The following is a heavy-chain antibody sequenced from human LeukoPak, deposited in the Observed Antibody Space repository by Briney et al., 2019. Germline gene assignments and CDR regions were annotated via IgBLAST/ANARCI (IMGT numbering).Heavy chain of an antibody. J-gene: IGHJ5*02. CDR2: IIPIFGTA. CDR1: RGTFSSYA. V-gene: IGHV1-69*06. Sequence: SVKVSCKSSRGTFSSYAISGVRQAPGQGLEWMGKIIPIFGTASYAQKFQGRVTITADKSTSTAYMELSSLRSEDTAVYYWARLPYWSYYDSSGYYPPWGQGTLVTVSS. D-gene: IGHD3-22*01. CDR3: ARLPYWSYYDSSGYYPP.